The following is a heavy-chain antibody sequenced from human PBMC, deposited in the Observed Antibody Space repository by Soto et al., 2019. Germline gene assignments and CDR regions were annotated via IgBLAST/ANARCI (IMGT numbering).Heavy chain of an antibody. Sequence: LRLSCAAAGYTFSDYYMSWIRQAPGKGLEWVSYIRSSSGYTNYADSVKGRFTISRDNAKNSLYLQMNSLRAEDMAVYYCARASSPYSGSNAFDIPGQGPMVTVSP. J-gene: IGHJ3*02. CDR1: GYTFSDYY. V-gene: IGHV3-11*06. CDR3: ARASSPYSGSNAFDI. CDR2: IRSSSGYT. D-gene: IGHD3-10*01.